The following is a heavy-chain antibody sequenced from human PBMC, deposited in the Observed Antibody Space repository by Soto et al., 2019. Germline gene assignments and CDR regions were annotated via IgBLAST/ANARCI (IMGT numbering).Heavy chain of an antibody. D-gene: IGHD1-26*01. CDR2: VSAYNRNS. CDR3: ARYRRWERVLY. CDR1: GYTFRNYG. V-gene: IGHV1-18*01. Sequence: QVQLVQSGSEVKKPGASVRVTCKASGYTFRNYGISWVREAPGQGLEWMGWVSAYNRNSNYAQKFEDRVIMTADTATRKAYLDLRGLRPADTSIYYSARYRRWERVLYWGQGTLVTVSS. J-gene: IGHJ4*02.